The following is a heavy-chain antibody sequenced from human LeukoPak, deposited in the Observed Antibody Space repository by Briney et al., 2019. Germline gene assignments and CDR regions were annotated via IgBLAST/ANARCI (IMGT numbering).Heavy chain of an antibody. CDR1: GFTSSSYW. Sequence: GGSLRLSCAASGFTSSSYWMSWVRQAPGKGLEWVANIKQDGSEKYYVDSVKGRFTISRDNAKNSLYLQMNSLRAEDTAVYYCARDCSTSCPNVYWGQGTLVTVSS. CDR2: IKQDGSEK. J-gene: IGHJ4*02. CDR3: ARDCSTSCPNVY. V-gene: IGHV3-7*03. D-gene: IGHD2-2*01.